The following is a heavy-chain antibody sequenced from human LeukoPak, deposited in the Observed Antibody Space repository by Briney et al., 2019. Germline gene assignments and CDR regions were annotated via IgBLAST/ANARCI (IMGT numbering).Heavy chain of an antibody. D-gene: IGHD4-17*01. CDR2: ISSSSSYI. V-gene: IGHV3-21*01. Sequence: RGSLRLSCAASGFSFSSYGMSWVRQAPGKGLEWVSSISSSSSYIYYADSVKGRFTISRDNAKNSLYLQMNSLRAEDTAVYYCARTTVTRNFDYWGQGTLVTVSS. CDR1: GFSFSSYG. CDR3: ARTTVTRNFDY. J-gene: IGHJ4*02.